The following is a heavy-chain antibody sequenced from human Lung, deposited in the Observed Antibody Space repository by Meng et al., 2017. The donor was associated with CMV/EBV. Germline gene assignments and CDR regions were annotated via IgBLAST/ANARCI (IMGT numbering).Heavy chain of an antibody. CDR1: GYNFCRHG. Sequence: QVQVVHVVAKVKKHVNVVKIACGTSGYNFCRHGINWVRQTPGQGLEWMGWIRDTNDNIKYEQKFQGRVTMTSDTSTQTVYMEMRNLRSDDTAVYYCARVEVGITSGDYWGQGTLVTVSS. CDR2: IRDTNDNI. V-gene: IGHV1-18*01. CDR3: ARVEVGITSGDY. D-gene: IGHD1-26*01. J-gene: IGHJ4*02.